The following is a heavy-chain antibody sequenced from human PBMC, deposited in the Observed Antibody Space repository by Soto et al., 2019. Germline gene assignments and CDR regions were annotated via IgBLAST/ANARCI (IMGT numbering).Heavy chain of an antibody. D-gene: IGHD3-10*01. CDR2: ISYDGSNG. CDR3: EKDSWDYHNHAGRDYYHGMEF. J-gene: IGHJ6*02. Sequence: QVQLVESGGGVVQPGRSLRLSCVASGFTFSTFGMHWVRQAPGKRLEWVAVISYDGSNGFYADSVKGRFIISRDNSKNTIFLQKHKLRSEETAVYYCEKDSWDYHNHAGRDYYHGMEFWSQGTTVTVPS. V-gene: IGHV3-30*18. CDR1: GFTFSTFG.